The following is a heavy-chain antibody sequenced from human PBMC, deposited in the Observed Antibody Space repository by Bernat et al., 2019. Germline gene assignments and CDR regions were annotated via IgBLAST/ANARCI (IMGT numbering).Heavy chain of an antibody. CDR3: AKALGWLVTHDAFDI. V-gene: IGHV3-30*18. CDR1: GFTFSSYG. CDR2: ISYDGSNK. Sequence: QVQLVESGGGVVQPGRSLRLSCAASGFTFSSYGIHWVRQAPGKGLEWVAVISYDGSNKYYADSVKGRFTISRDNSKNTLYLQMNSLRAEDTAVYYCAKALGWLVTHDAFDIWGQGTMVTVSS. J-gene: IGHJ3*02. D-gene: IGHD6-19*01.